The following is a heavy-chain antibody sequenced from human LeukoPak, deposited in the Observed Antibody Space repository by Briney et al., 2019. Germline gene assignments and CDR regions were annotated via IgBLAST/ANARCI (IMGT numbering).Heavy chain of an antibody. J-gene: IGHJ4*02. CDR2: INPNGGGT. CDR3: ATSYVWGSYRPNPFDY. D-gene: IGHD3-16*02. CDR1: VYTFTGYY. V-gene: IGHV1-2*02. Sequence: GASVKVSCKASVYTFTGYYMHWVGQAPGQGLEWMGWINPNGGGTNYAQKVQGRVTMTRDTSISTAYMELSRLRSDDTAVYYCATSYVWGSYRPNPFDYWGQGTLVTVSS.